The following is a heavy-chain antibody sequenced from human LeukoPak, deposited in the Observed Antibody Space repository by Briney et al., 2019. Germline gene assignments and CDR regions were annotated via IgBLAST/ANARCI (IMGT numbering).Heavy chain of an antibody. CDR2: IIPIFGTA. CDR3: ARRYDKNAFDI. D-gene: IGHD3-10*01. J-gene: IGHJ3*02. Sequence: GASVKVSCKASGGTFSSYDISWVRQAPGQGLEWMGAIIPIFGTANYAQKSQGRVTITADKSTSTAYMELSSLRSEDTAVYYCARRYDKNAFDIWGQGTMVTVSS. CDR1: GGTFSSYD. V-gene: IGHV1-69*06.